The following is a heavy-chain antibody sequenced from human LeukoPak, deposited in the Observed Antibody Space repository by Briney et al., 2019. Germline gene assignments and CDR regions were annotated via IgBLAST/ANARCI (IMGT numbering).Heavy chain of an antibody. D-gene: IGHD5-18*01. CDR1: GGSISSSNW. CDR2: IYHSGST. CDR3: AREMDTAMASDAFDI. J-gene: IGHJ3*02. V-gene: IGHV4-4*02. Sequence: TSGTLSLTCAVSGGSISSSNWWSWVRQPPGKGLEWIGEIYHSGSTYYNPSLKRRVTISVDTSKNQFSLKLSSVTAAATAVYYCAREMDTAMASDAFDIWGQGTMVTVSS.